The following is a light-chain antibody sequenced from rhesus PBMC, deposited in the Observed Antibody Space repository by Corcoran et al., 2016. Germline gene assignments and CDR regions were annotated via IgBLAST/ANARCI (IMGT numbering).Light chain of an antibody. Sequence: DIQMTQSPSSLSASVGDRVTITCRASINVNNYLNWYQQKPGKAPKPLIYKASTLQSGVPSRFSGNGSGTDYTFTISSLQPEDVGTYYCQHGYGTPLTFGGGTKVEIK. CDR2: KAS. CDR3: QHGYGTPLT. V-gene: IGKV1-74*01. CDR1: INVNNY. J-gene: IGKJ4*01.